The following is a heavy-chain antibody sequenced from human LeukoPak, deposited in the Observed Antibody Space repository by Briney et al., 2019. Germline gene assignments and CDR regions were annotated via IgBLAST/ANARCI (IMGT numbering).Heavy chain of an antibody. Sequence: GGSLRLSCAASGFTFSSYAMHWVRQAPGKGLEWVAVISYDGSNKYYADSVKGRFTISRDNSKNTLYLQMNSLRAEDTAVYYCARDRGKIRPAGTRYDYWGQGTLVTVSS. CDR3: ARDRGKIRPAGTRYDY. V-gene: IGHV3-30-3*01. CDR1: GFTFSSYA. D-gene: IGHD6-13*01. J-gene: IGHJ4*02. CDR2: ISYDGSNK.